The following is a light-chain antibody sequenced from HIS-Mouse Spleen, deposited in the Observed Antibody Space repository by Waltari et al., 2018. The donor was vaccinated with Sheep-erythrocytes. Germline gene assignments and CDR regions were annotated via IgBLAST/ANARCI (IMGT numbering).Light chain of an antibody. V-gene: IGLV2-11*01. CDR1: SGDGGGSTF. CDR3: CSYAGSYNHV. J-gene: IGLJ1*01. CDR2: DVS. Sequence: QSALTQPRSVSGSPGQSVTISCTGTSGDGGGSTFVSWYQQYPGKAPKLMIYDVSKRPSGVPDRFSGSKSGNTASLTISGLQAEDEADYYCCSYAGSYNHVFATGTKVTVL.